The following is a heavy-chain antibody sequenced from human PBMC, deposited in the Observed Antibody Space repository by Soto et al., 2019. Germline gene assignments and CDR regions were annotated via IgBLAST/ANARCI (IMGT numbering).Heavy chain of an antibody. J-gene: IGHJ3*02. V-gene: IGHV1-2*04. CDR3: ARVQRGGSSWFKTNQGGAFDI. D-gene: IGHD6-13*01. CDR2: IDPNSGGT. CDR1: GHTFTGYY. Sequence: ASVKVSCKASGHTFTGYYMHWVRQAPGQGLEWMGWIDPNSGGTNYAQKFQGWVTMTRDTSISTAYMELSRLRSDDTAVYYCARVQRGGSSWFKTNQGGAFDIWGQGTMVTVSS.